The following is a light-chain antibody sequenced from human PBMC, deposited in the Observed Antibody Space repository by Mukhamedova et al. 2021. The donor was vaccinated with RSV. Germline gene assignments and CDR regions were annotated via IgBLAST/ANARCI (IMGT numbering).Light chain of an antibody. V-gene: IGKV1-39*01. CDR1: QSISSY. CDR2: AAS. CDR3: QQSYSTPYT. J-gene: IGKJ2*01. Sequence: GDRVTITCRASQSISSYLNWYQQKPGKAPKLLIYAASSLQSGVPSRFSGSGSATDFTLTISSLQPEDFATYYCQQSYSTPYTFGQG.